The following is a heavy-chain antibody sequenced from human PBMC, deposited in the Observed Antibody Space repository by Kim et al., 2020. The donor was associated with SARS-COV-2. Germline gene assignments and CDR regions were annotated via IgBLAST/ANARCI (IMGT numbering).Heavy chain of an antibody. V-gene: IGHV4-39*01. CDR3: AGEQLEKYYGMDV. D-gene: IGHD6-13*01. J-gene: IGHJ6*02. CDR1: GGSISSSSYY. CDR2: IYYSGST. Sequence: SETLSLTCTVSGGSISSSSYYWGWIRQPPGKGLEWIGSIYYSGSTYYNPSLKSRVTISVDTSKNQFSLKLSSVTAADTAVYYCAGEQLEKYYGMDVWGQGTTVTVSS.